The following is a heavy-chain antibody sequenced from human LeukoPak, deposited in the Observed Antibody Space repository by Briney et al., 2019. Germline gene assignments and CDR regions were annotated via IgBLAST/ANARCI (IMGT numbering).Heavy chain of an antibody. CDR1: GYSFSTYW. D-gene: IGHD3-9*01. J-gene: IGHJ4*02. CDR2: IYPSDSDT. CDR3: ARRDVLTGSYFDY. V-gene: IGHV5-51*01. Sequence: PGESLKISCKASGYSFSTYWVGWVRQMPGKGLEWMGFIYPSDSDTRYSPSFQGQVTISADKSISTAYLQWSSLKASDTAMYFCARRDVLTGSYFDYWGQGTLVTVSS.